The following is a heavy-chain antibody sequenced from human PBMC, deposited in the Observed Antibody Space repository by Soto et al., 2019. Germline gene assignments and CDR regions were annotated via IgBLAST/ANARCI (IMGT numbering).Heavy chain of an antibody. Sequence: PGESLKISCTGVGYSFTSYWIGWVRQMPGKGLEWMGIIYPGDSDTRYSPSFQGQVTISADKSISTVYLQWSSLKASDTAMYYCARGYRTTNICDPWFDPWGQGTLVTVSS. CDR1: GYSFTSYW. CDR3: ARGYRTTNICDPWFDP. CDR2: IYPGDSDT. J-gene: IGHJ5*02. D-gene: IGHD2-8*01. V-gene: IGHV5-51*01.